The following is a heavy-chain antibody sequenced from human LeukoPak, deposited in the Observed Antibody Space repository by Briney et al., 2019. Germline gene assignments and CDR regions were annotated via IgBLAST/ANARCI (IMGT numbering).Heavy chain of an antibody. D-gene: IGHD5-18*01. CDR3: AREGYSYGASFDY. CDR1: GGSISTSNYY. J-gene: IGHJ4*02. CDR2: IYYGGST. Sequence: SETLSLTCTVSGGSISTSNYYWGWIRQPPGKELEWIGSIYYGGSTYYNPSLKSRVTISVDTSKHQFSLKLSSVTAADTAVYYCAREGYSYGASFDYWGQGTLVTVSS. V-gene: IGHV4-39*07.